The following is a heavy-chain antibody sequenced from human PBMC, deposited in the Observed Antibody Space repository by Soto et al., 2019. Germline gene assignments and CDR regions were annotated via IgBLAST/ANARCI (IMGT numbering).Heavy chain of an antibody. CDR3: AGPRDYDKDV. CDR1: GGSISSGGYY. V-gene: IGHV4-31*03. CDR2: IDYSGTT. J-gene: IGHJ6*02. Sequence: SETLSLTCTVSGGSISSGGYYWTWIRQPPGKGLEWIGYIDYSGTTYYNPSLKSRVVISRDMSKNQFSLKLSYVTAADTAVYYCAGPRDYDKDVWGQGTSVTVYS.